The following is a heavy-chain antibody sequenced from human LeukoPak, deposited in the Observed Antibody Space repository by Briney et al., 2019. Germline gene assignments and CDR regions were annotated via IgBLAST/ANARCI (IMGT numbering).Heavy chain of an antibody. V-gene: IGHV4-39*01. D-gene: IGHD6-13*01. CDR3: ARVHVYSSSWFDP. Sequence: SETLSLTCTVSGGSISINTYYWGRIRQPPGKGLEWIGSIYYSGSAYYNPSLKSRVTISVDTSKNQFSLKLSSVTAADTAAYYCARVHVYSSSWFDPWGQGTLVTVSS. J-gene: IGHJ5*02. CDR1: GGSISINTYY. CDR2: IYYSGSA.